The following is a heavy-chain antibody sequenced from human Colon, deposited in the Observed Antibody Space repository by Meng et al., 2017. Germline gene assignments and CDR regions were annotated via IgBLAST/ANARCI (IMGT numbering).Heavy chain of an antibody. Sequence: VSRVHTAAKVKKPWASVKVSCKASGYPFTNYGISWMRHAPGQGLEWVGWITAHSGSTNYAQKFQGRVTMTTDTSTNTAYMELRSLGSDDTAVYYCARDQKYSFGTYFFDFWGQGTLVTVSS. CDR1: GYPFTNYG. CDR2: ITAHSGST. V-gene: IGHV1-18*01. D-gene: IGHD5-18*01. J-gene: IGHJ4*02. CDR3: ARDQKYSFGTYFFDF.